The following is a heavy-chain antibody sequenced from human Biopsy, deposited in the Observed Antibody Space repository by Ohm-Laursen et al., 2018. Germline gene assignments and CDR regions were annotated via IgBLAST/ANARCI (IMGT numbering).Heavy chain of an antibody. CDR3: VAYPSSGFFENNDEFAMDV. CDR1: GGAFTNYA. CDR2: IITVSETA. J-gene: IGHJ6*02. V-gene: IGHV1-69*01. Sequence: SSVKVSCKASGGAFTNYAINWVRQAPGHGLEWMGGIITVSETAGYAERFQGRVTITADVTTTTAYMDLSGLRSEDTAVYYCVAYPSSGFFENNDEFAMDVWGQGTTVIVSS. D-gene: IGHD6-19*01.